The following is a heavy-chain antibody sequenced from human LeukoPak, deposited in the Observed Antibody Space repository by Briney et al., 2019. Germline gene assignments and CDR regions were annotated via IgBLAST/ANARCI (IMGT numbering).Heavy chain of an antibody. CDR3: ARENVDTAMVRGLYYYYYHGLDV. Sequence: GGSLRLSCAVSGFTGSISYMSWVRQAPGKGLEWVSVVYFGDKTYYADSVKGRFTISRDISKSTVSLEMNSLTAEDTAIYYCARENVDTAMVRGLYYYYYHGLDVWGQGTTVTVSS. J-gene: IGHJ6*02. V-gene: IGHV3-66*01. CDR2: VYFGDKT. CDR1: GFTGSISY. D-gene: IGHD5-18*01.